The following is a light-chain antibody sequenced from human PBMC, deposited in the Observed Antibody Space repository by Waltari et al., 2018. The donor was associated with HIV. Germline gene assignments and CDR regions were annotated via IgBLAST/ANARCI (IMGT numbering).Light chain of an antibody. V-gene: IGKV1-9*01. Sequence: DIQLTQSPSFLSASVGDRVTITCRASQGISSYLAWYQQKSGKAPKLLIYAASTLQSGVPSSFSGSGSGTEFTLTISSLQPEDIATYYCQQYNNYPYTFGQGTKLEIK. CDR3: QQYNNYPYT. CDR1: QGISSY. CDR2: AAS. J-gene: IGKJ2*01.